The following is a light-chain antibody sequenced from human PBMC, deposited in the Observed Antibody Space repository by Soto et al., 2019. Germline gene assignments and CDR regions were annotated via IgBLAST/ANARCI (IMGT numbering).Light chain of an antibody. CDR1: QSISSW. CDR2: DAS. CDR3: QQYNSRT. V-gene: IGKV1-5*01. Sequence: DIQMNESPSTLSASVGDRVTITCRARQSISSWLAWYQQKPGKAPKLLIYDASSLESGVPSRFSGSGSGTEFTLTISSLQPDDFATYYCQQYNSRTFGQGTKVDI. J-gene: IGKJ1*01.